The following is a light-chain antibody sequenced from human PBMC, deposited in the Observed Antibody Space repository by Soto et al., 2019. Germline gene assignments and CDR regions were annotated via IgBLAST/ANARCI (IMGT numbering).Light chain of an antibody. CDR1: QSISSH. CDR2: AAS. Sequence: DIQMTQSPSSLSASVGDRVTITCRASQSISSHLNWYQQKPGEVPKLLIYAASSLQSGVPARFSGSGSGTDFTLTISSLQPEDFATYYCQHVHEIPLTFGGGTEVEIK. CDR3: QHVHEIPLT. J-gene: IGKJ4*01. V-gene: IGKV1-39*01.